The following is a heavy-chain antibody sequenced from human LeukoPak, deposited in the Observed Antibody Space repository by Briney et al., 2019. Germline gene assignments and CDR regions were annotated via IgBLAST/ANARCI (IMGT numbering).Heavy chain of an antibody. V-gene: IGHV4-30-4*02. J-gene: IGHJ4*02. CDR1: GGSISSGDYYWGGDYY. CDR3: ARGDYDFWSGNWRFDT. CDR2: IYYNGNT. D-gene: IGHD3-3*01. Sequence: SETLSLTCTVSGGSISSGDYYWGGDYYWSWIRRPPGKGLEWIGYIYYNGNTFYTPSLKSRVTISVDTSKNQFSLKLTSVTTADTAVYYCARGDYDFWSGNWRFDTWGQGTLVTVPS.